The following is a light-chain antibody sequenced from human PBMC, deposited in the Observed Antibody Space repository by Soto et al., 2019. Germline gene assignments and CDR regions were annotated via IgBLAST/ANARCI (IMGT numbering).Light chain of an antibody. V-gene: IGKV1-39*01. J-gene: IGKJ1*01. CDR3: QQSHSTPGT. CDR1: QSINTY. Sequence: DIQMTQSPSSLSASVGDRVTITCRASQSINTYLNWYQQKPGKAPKLLIYPASTLQSGVPSRFSGSGSGTGFTLTITTLQPEDFATYFCQQSHSTPGTFGQGTKVEVK. CDR2: PAS.